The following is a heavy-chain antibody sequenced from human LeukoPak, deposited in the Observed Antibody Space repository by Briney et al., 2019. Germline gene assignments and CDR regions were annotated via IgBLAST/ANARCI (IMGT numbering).Heavy chain of an antibody. CDR2: INPNSGGT. Sequence: ASVKVSCKASGYIFTDYYMHWVRQAPGQELGWMGRINPNSGGTNYAQKFQGRVTMTGDTSISTAYMELSRLRSDDTAVYYCARRVASSTSCYIDYWGQGTLVTVSS. D-gene: IGHD2-2*02. CDR3: ARRVASSTSCYIDY. CDR1: GYIFTDYY. V-gene: IGHV1/OR15-1*04. J-gene: IGHJ4*02.